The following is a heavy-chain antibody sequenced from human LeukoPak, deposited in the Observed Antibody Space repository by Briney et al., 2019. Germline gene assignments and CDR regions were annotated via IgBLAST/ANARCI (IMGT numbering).Heavy chain of an antibody. CDR3: ARAFIMITFGGVIAAPSDY. CDR2: ISSNGGST. V-gene: IGHV3-64*01. Sequence: GGSLRLSCEGSGFTISTYSMNWVRQAPGKGLEYVSAISSNGGSTYYANSVKGRFTISRDNSKNTLYLQMGSLRAEDMAVYYCARAFIMITFGGVIAAPSDYWGQGTLVTVSS. D-gene: IGHD3-16*02. CDR1: GFTISTYS. J-gene: IGHJ4*02.